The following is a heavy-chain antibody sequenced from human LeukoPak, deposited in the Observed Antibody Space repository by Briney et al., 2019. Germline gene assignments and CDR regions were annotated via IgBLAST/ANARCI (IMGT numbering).Heavy chain of an antibody. CDR1: GDSISRYY. V-gene: IGHV4-4*07. Sequence: TSETLSLTCTVSGDSISRYYWSWIRQPAGKGLEWVGRLYSSGNTDYNPSLKSRVTMSVDTSKSQFSLKLSSVTAADTAVYYCARQSVRTTYFDYWGQGTLVTVSS. J-gene: IGHJ4*02. D-gene: IGHD4/OR15-4a*01. CDR3: ARQSVRTTYFDY. CDR2: LYSSGNT.